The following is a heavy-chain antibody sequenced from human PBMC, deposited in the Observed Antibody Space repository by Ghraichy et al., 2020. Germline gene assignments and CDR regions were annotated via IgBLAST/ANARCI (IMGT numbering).Heavy chain of an antibody. D-gene: IGHD3-10*01. J-gene: IGHJ4*02. V-gene: IGHV4-61*01. CDR3: SRSVRGRAPDY. CDR2: IYNTGRT. CDR1: GDSVNSETHY. Sequence: SETLSLTCNVSGDSVNSETHYWSWIRQPTGKGLEWIAYIYNTGRTDSTPSLKSRVTVSIDTSSNQFSMKLNSVTAADTAVYYCSRSVRGRAPDYWGQGTLVTVSS.